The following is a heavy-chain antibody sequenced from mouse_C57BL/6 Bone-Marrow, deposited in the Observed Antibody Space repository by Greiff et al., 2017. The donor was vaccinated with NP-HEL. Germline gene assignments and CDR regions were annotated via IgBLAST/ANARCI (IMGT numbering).Heavy chain of an antibody. CDR2: IDPSDSYT. V-gene: IGHV1-50*01. D-gene: IGHD2-10*01. CDR1: GYTFTSYC. CDR3: DSLLWGY. Sequence: QVQLQQPGAELVKPGASVRLSCKASGYTFTSYCMQWVKQRPGQGLEWIGEIDPSDSYTNYNQKFQGKATLTVDTSSSTAYLQLSSLTSEDSAVYFCDSLLWGYWDQGTTIPVSS. J-gene: IGHJ2*01.